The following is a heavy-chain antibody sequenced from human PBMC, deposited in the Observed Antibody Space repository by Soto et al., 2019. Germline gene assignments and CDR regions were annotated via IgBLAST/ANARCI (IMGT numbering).Heavy chain of an antibody. J-gene: IGHJ6*02. CDR2: IWNDGSKI. Sequence: GGSLRLSCEASGFTFDQFGFHWVRQAPGKGLEWVAAIWNDGSKIYYGDSVKGRFTISRDRSKSILYLQMNSLRAQDTAVYYCARVFRPDEDNLGYYHYGMDVWGQGTTVTVSS. D-gene: IGHD1-1*01. V-gene: IGHV3-33*01. CDR1: GFTFDQFG. CDR3: ARVFRPDEDNLGYYHYGMDV.